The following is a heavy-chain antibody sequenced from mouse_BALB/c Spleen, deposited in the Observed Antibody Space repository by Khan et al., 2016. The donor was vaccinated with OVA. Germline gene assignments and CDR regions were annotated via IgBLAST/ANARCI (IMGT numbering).Heavy chain of an antibody. V-gene: IGHV3-2*02. CDR1: GYSITSGYA. CDR3: ARGSYYEYYFDY. D-gene: IGHD1-1*01. J-gene: IGHJ2*01. Sequence: EVQLQESGPGLVKPSQSLSLTCTVTGYSITSGYAWNWIRQFPGNKLEWMGYISYSGGTSYNPSLKSRISITRDTSKNQFFLQLNSVTTEDAASYYCARGSYYEYYFDYWGQGTPLTVSS. CDR2: ISYSGGT.